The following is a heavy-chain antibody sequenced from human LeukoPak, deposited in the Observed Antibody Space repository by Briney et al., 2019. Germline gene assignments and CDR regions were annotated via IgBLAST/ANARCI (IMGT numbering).Heavy chain of an antibody. Sequence: SVKVSCKASGGTFSSYAISWVRQAPGQGLEWMGRIIPILGIANYAQKFQGRVTITADKSTSTAYMELSSLRSEDTAVYYCARDEGYYYDKAFDYWGQGTLVTVSS. CDR1: GGTFSSYA. CDR3: ARDEGYYYDKAFDY. J-gene: IGHJ4*02. CDR2: IIPILGIA. V-gene: IGHV1-69*04. D-gene: IGHD3-22*01.